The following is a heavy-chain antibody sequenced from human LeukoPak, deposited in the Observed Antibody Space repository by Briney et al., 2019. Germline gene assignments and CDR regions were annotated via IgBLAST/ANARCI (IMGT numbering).Heavy chain of an antibody. J-gene: IGHJ4*02. D-gene: IGHD3-10*01. CDR3: VREMGSGTHYCLEF. CDR1: GFTFSSSP. V-gene: IGHV3-64D*06. Sequence: GGSLRLSCSASGFTFSSSPMHWVRQAPGKGLEYVSSINPSGSFVSYADFAKGRFTISRNNWRNTLHLQMNSLTPDDTAIYYCVREMGSGTHYCLEFWGQGALVTVSA. CDR2: INPSGSFV.